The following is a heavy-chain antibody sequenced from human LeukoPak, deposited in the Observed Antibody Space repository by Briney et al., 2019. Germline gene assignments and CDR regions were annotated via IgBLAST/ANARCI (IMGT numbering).Heavy chain of an antibody. J-gene: IGHJ6*02. Sequence: GGSLRLSCAASGFTFISYGMDWVRQAPGKGLEWVAFIRYDGSNKYYADSVKGRFTISRDNSKNTLYLQMNSLRAEDTAVHYCAKDQSRYYYGSRAMDVWGQGTTVTVSS. CDR3: AKDQSRYYYGSRAMDV. CDR2: IRYDGSNK. V-gene: IGHV3-30*02. D-gene: IGHD3-10*01. CDR1: GFTFISYG.